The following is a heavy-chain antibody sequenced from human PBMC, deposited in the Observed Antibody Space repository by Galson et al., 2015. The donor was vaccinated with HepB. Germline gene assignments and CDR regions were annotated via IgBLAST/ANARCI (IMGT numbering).Heavy chain of an antibody. J-gene: IGHJ4*02. CDR1: GFTFGDYA. Sequence: SLRLSCASSGFTFGDYAVNWFRQAPGKGLEWIGFIRRNTYGATTEYAASLKGRFSISRDDSKDIAHLQMNSLQTEDTAVYFCAREAAGLGGYFDYWGRGTRVTVSS. CDR2: IRRNTYGATT. D-gene: IGHD6-13*01. CDR3: AREAAGLGGYFDY. V-gene: IGHV3-49*03.